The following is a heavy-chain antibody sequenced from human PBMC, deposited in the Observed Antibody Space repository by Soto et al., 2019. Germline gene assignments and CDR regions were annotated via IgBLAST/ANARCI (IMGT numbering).Heavy chain of an antibody. D-gene: IGHD1-26*01. J-gene: IGHJ4*02. V-gene: IGHV4-59*01. CDR3: ARGANNSDSRGGVSDY. CDR2: IYYSGST. Sequence: PSETLSLTCTVSGGSISSYYWSWIRQPPGKGLEWIGYIYYSGSTNYNPSLKSRVTISVDTSKNQFSLKLSSVTAADTAVYYCARGANNSDSRGGVSDYSGQGPLVTVSS. CDR1: GGSISSYY.